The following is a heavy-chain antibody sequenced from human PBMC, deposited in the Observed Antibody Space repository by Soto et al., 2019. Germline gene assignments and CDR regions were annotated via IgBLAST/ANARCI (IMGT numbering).Heavy chain of an antibody. D-gene: IGHD2-2*01. CDR3: ARAPRALQYCSSTSCQRNYYYYYMDV. Sequence: SETLSLTCAVYGGSFSGYYWSWIRQPPGKGLEWIGEINHSGSTNYNPSLKSRVTISVDTSKNQFSLKLSSVTAADTAVYYCARAPRALQYCSSTSCQRNYYYYYMDVWGKGTTVTISS. J-gene: IGHJ6*03. V-gene: IGHV4-34*01. CDR1: GGSFSGYY. CDR2: INHSGST.